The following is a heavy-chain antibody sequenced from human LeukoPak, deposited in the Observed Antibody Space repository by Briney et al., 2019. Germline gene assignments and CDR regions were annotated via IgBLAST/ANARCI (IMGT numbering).Heavy chain of an antibody. D-gene: IGHD5-18*01. CDR3: ARAPRKGYNITGFDY. CDR2: ISYDGSNK. CDR1: GFTFSSYA. Sequence: PGRSLRLSCAASGFTFSSYAMHWVRQAPGKGLEWVAVISYDGSNKYYADSVKGRFTISRDNSKNTLYLQMNSLRAEDTAVYYCARAPRKGYNITGFDYWGQGTLVTVSS. J-gene: IGHJ4*02. V-gene: IGHV3-30*04.